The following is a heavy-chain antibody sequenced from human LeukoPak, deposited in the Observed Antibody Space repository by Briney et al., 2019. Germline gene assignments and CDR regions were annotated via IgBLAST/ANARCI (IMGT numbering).Heavy chain of an antibody. CDR3: ARLPVMVGAWSPIDY. D-gene: IGHD1-26*01. CDR1: GYTFTGYY. Sequence: GASVKVSCKASGYTFTGYYMHWVRQAPGQGLEWMGWINPESGGTNYAQKFQGRVTMTRDTSISTAYMELTSLRSDDTAVYYCARLPVMVGAWSPIDYWGQGTRVTVSS. V-gene: IGHV1-2*02. J-gene: IGHJ4*02. CDR2: INPESGGT.